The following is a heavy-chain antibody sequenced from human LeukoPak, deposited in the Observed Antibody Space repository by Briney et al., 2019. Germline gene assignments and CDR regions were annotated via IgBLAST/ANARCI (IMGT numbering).Heavy chain of an antibody. CDR3: ARTSGSYVYFDY. CDR1: GYTFTSYG. V-gene: IGHV1-18*01. Sequence: ASVKVSCKASGYTFTSYGISWVRQAPGQGLEWMGWISAYNGNTNYAQKLQGRVTMTTDTSTSTVYMELRSLRSDDTAVYYCARTSGSYVYFDYWGQGTLVTVSS. CDR2: ISAYNGNT. J-gene: IGHJ4*02. D-gene: IGHD1-26*01.